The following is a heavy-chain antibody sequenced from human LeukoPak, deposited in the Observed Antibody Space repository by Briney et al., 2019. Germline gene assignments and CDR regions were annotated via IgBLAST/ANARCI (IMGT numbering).Heavy chain of an antibody. V-gene: IGHV4-59*01. CDR2: IYYSGST. D-gene: IGHD5-24*01. CDR3: ARASRDGYNDY. Sequence: PETLSLTCAVYGGSFSGYYWSWIRQPPGKGLERIGYIYYSGSTNYNPSLKSRVTISVDTSKNQFSLKLSSVTAADTAVYYCARASRDGYNDYWGQGTLVTVSS. J-gene: IGHJ4*02. CDR1: GGSFSGYY.